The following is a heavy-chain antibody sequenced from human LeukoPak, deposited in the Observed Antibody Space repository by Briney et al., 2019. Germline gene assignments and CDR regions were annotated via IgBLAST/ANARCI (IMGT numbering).Heavy chain of an antibody. CDR3: AKWGPGYYYYIDV. Sequence: GSLRLSCAASGFSFTTYAMSWVRQAPGKGLEWVSAISRSASSTYYADSVKGRFTISRDNSKSTVYLQMNSLRAEDTAVYYCAKWGPGYYYYIDVWGKGTTVTVSS. CDR1: GFSFTTYA. D-gene: IGHD3-16*01. J-gene: IGHJ6*03. CDR2: ISRSASST. V-gene: IGHV3-23*01.